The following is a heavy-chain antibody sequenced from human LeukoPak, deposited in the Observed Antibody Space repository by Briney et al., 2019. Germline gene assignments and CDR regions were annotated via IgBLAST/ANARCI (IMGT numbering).Heavy chain of an antibody. CDR3: ARERRSIVGAIKPFDP. J-gene: IGHJ5*02. Sequence: SVKVSCKASGGTFISYAISWVRQAPGQGLEWMGGIIPIFGTANYAQKFQGRVTITADESTSTAYMELSSLRSEDTAVYYCARERRSIVGAIKPFDPWGQGTLVTVSS. CDR2: IIPIFGTA. CDR1: GGTFISYA. V-gene: IGHV1-69*13. D-gene: IGHD1-26*01.